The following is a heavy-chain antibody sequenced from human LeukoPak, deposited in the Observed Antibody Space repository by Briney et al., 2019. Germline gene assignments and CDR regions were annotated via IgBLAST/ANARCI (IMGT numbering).Heavy chain of an antibody. J-gene: IGHJ5*02. D-gene: IGHD1-26*01. V-gene: IGHV3-23*01. CDR1: GFTFSSYA. CDR3: AKDQDSGSYCLFDWFDP. CDR2: ISGSGGST. Sequence: GGSLRLSCAASGFTFSSYAMSWVRQAPGKGLEWVSAISGSGGSTYYADSVKGRFTISRDNSKNTLYLQMNSLRAEDTAVYYCAKDQDSGSYCLFDWFDPWGQGTLVTVSS.